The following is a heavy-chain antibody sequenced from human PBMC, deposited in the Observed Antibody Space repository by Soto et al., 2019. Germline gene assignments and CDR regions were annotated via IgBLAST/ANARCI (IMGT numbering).Heavy chain of an antibody. Sequence: QVQLVESGGGVVQPGRSLRLSCAASGFTFSSYGMHWVRQAPGKGLEWVAVISYDGSNKYYADSVKGRFTISRDNSKNSLYLQMNSLRAEDTAVYYCARGEYPVNTENYYYGMDVWGQGTTVTVSS. CDR2: ISYDGSNK. CDR1: GFTFSSYG. D-gene: IGHD3-10*01. J-gene: IGHJ6*02. V-gene: IGHV3-30*03. CDR3: ARGEYPVNTENYYYGMDV.